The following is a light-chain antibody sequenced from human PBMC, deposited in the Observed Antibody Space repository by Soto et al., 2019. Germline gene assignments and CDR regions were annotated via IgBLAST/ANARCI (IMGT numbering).Light chain of an antibody. Sequence: QSVLTQPASVSGSHGQSITISCTGTSSDVGGYNYVSWYQQHPGKAPKLMIYDVSNRPSGVSNRFSGSKSGNTASLTISGLQAEDEADYYCSSFTSSSTLVVFGTGTKLTVL. CDR2: DVS. CDR3: SSFTSSSTLVV. V-gene: IGLV2-14*03. CDR1: SSDVGGYNY. J-gene: IGLJ1*01.